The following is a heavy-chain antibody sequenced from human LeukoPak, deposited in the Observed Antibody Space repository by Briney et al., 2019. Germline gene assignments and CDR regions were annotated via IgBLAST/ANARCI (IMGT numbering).Heavy chain of an antibody. J-gene: IGHJ3*02. V-gene: IGHV4-34*01. Sequence: PSETLSLTCAVYGGSFSGYYWSWIRQPPGKGLEWIGEINHSGSTNYNPSLKSRVTISVDTSKNQFSLKLSSVTAADTAVYYCARVGGHTYDSSGYYYGSSAFDIWGQGTMVTVSS. CDR2: INHSGST. D-gene: IGHD3-22*01. CDR3: ARVGGHTYDSSGYYYGSSAFDI. CDR1: GGSFSGYY.